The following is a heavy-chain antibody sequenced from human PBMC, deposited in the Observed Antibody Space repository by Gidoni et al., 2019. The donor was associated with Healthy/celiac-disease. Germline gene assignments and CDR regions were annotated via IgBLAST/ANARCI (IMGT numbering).Heavy chain of an antibody. Sequence: QVQLVESGGGVVQPGRSLRLSCAASGCTFSSYGMHWVRQAPGKGLEWVAVKSYDGSNKYSADSVKGRFTISRDNSKNTLYLQMNSLRAEDTAVYYCAKDGGGDSSGYYSHLPVGAFDIWGQGTMVTVSS. CDR1: GCTFSSYG. CDR2: KSYDGSNK. D-gene: IGHD3-22*01. CDR3: AKDGGGDSSGYYSHLPVGAFDI. V-gene: IGHV3-30*18. J-gene: IGHJ3*02.